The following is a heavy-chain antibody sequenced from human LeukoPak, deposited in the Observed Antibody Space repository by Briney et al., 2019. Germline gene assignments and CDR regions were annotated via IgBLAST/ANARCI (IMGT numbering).Heavy chain of an antibody. Sequence: GGSLRLSCAASGFTFSTYWMSWVRQAPGKGLEWVADIKQDGTEKYYVDSVKGRFTISRDNAKKSLYLQMNSLRAEDTAVYYCARDRLGAEYDYWGQGTLVAVSS. V-gene: IGHV3-7*01. CDR1: GFTFSTYW. CDR3: ARDRLGAEYDY. J-gene: IGHJ4*02. CDR2: IKQDGTEK. D-gene: IGHD3-16*01.